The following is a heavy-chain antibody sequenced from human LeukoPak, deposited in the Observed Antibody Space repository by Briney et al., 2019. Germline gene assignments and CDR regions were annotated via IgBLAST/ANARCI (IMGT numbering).Heavy chain of an antibody. CDR3: ARRTGYYDGFDY. CDR2: IYYSGNT. D-gene: IGHD3/OR15-3a*01. CDR1: GGSISGYY. J-gene: IGHJ4*02. V-gene: IGHV4-59*01. Sequence: KASETLSLTCTVSGGSISGYYWSWVRQPPGEGLEWTGYIYYSGNTNYNSSLKSRLTISLDTSKNQFSLKLSSVTAADTAVYYCARRTGYYDGFDYWGQGTLVTVSS.